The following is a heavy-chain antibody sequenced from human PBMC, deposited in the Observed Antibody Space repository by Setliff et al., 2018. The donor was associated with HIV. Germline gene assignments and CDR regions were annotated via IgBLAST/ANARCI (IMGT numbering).Heavy chain of an antibody. Sequence: GGSLRLSCAASGFIFSTFPMHWVRQAPGKGLEWVAVMSGDANSQYYADSVRGRFTISRDNSKNTVYLQMNSLTTEDTAVYYCVRDRNCGNGCYSSADHWGLGTLVTVSS. D-gene: IGHD2-21*01. V-gene: IGHV3-30*01. CDR1: GFIFSTFP. J-gene: IGHJ4*02. CDR3: VRDRNCGNGCYSSADH. CDR2: MSGDANSQ.